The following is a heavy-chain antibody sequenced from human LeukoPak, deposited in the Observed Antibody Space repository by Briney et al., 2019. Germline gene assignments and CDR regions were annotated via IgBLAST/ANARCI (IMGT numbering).Heavy chain of an antibody. CDR2: IYPGDSDT. D-gene: IGHD5-18*01. CDR1: GSIFTSYW. Sequence: GASLQISCKCSGSIFTSYWIGWVRQLPGKGVEGMGIIYPGDSDTRYSPSFQGQVTISADKSISTAYLQWSSLKASDTAMYYCARRQGYSYGLDYYYMDVWGKGTTVTVSS. V-gene: IGHV5-51*01. CDR3: ARRQGYSYGLDYYYMDV. J-gene: IGHJ6*03.